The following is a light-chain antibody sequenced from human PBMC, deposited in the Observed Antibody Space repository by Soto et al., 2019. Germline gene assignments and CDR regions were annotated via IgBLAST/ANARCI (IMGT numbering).Light chain of an antibody. Sequence: QSALTQPASVSGSPGQSITISCTGTRRDVGGYNYVSWYQQHPGKAPKLMIYEVSNRPSGVSNRFSGSKSGNTASLTISGLQAEDEADYYCSSYTSSSTLGPWVFGGGTKLTVL. J-gene: IGLJ3*02. V-gene: IGLV2-14*01. CDR3: SSYTSSSTLGPWV. CDR2: EVS. CDR1: RRDVGGYNY.